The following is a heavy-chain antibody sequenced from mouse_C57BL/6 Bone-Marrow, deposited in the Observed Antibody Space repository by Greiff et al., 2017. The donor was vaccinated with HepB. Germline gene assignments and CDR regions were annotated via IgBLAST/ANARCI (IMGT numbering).Heavy chain of an antibody. Sequence: VKLQQPGTELVKPGASVKLSCKASGYTFTSYWMHWVKQRPGQGLEWIGNINPSNGGTNYNEKFKSKATLTVDKSSSTAYMQLSSLTSEDSAVYYCARGGGNYVGYWYFDVWGTGTTVTVSS. J-gene: IGHJ1*03. V-gene: IGHV1-53*01. D-gene: IGHD2-1*01. CDR2: INPSNGGT. CDR3: ARGGGNYVGYWYFDV. CDR1: GYTFTSYW.